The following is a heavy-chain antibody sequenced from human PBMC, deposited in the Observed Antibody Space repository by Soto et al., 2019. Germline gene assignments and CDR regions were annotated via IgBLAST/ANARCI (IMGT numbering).Heavy chain of an antibody. CDR2: INHSGST. Sequence: SETLSLTCAVYGGSFSGYYWSWIRQPPGKGLEWIGEINHSGSTNYNPSLKSRVTISVDTSKNQFSLKLSSVTAADTAVYYCAGGTSGDYVYFDYSGQLTLVTVSS. CDR1: GGSFSGYY. CDR3: AGGTSGDYVYFDY. J-gene: IGHJ4*02. V-gene: IGHV4-34*01. D-gene: IGHD4-17*01.